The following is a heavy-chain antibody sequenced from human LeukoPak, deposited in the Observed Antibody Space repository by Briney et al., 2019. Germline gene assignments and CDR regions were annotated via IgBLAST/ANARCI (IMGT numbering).Heavy chain of an antibody. D-gene: IGHD1-26*01. CDR2: IGSSSRSI. Sequence: SGGSLRLSCAASGFTFSSYSMNWVRQAPGKGLEWVSSIGSSSRSIYYADSVKGRFTIFRDNTKNSLSLQMNSLRAEDTAVYYCAREWEEAFDIWGQGTMVTVSS. V-gene: IGHV3-21*01. CDR3: AREWEEAFDI. J-gene: IGHJ3*02. CDR1: GFTFSSYS.